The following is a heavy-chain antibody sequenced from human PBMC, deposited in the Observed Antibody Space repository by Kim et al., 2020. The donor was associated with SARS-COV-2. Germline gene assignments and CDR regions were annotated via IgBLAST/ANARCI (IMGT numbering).Heavy chain of an antibody. CDR2: ISGSGGST. D-gene: IGHD3-3*01. CDR1: GFTFSSYA. J-gene: IGHJ4*02. CDR3: AKVFPDWWYDFWSGYSKYYFDY. V-gene: IGHV3-23*01. Sequence: GGSLRLSCAASGFTFSSYAMSWVRQAPGKGLEWVSAISGSGGSTYYADSVKGRFTISRDNSKNTLYLQMNSLRAEDTAVYYCAKVFPDWWYDFWSGYSKYYFDYWGQGTLVTVSS.